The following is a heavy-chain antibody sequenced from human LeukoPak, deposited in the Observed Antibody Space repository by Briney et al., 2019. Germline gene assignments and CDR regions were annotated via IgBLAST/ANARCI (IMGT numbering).Heavy chain of an antibody. Sequence: GGSLRLSCAASGFTFSSYCTNWVRQAPGKGLEWVSSISSSSSYIYYADSVKGRFTISRDNAKNSLYLQMNSLRAEDTAVYYCARVYIARITMVRGVIRSHAFDIWGQGTMVTVSS. CDR2: ISSSSSYI. J-gene: IGHJ3*02. V-gene: IGHV3-21*01. D-gene: IGHD3-10*01. CDR3: ARVYIARITMVRGVIRSHAFDI. CDR1: GFTFSSYC.